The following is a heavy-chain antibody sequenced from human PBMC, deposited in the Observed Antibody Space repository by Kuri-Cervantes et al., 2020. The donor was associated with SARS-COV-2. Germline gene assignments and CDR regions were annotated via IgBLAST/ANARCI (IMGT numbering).Heavy chain of an antibody. CDR1: GGSISSYY. D-gene: IGHD3-3*01. V-gene: IGHV4-59*01. J-gene: IGHJ1*01. Sequence: GSLRLSCTVSGGSISSYYWSWIRQPPGKGLEWIGYIYYSGSTNYNPSLKSRVTISVDTSKNQFSLKLSSVTAADTAVYYCARGSTYYDFWSGYYTGEYFQHWGQGTLVTVSS. CDR2: IYYSGST. CDR3: ARGSTYYDFWSGYYTGEYFQH.